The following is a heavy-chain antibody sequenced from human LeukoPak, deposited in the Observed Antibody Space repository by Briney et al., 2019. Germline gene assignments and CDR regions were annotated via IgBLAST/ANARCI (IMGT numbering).Heavy chain of an antibody. Sequence: PGGSLRLSCAASGFTFSSYGMHWVRQAPGKGLEWVAVISYDGSNKYYADSVKGRFTISRDNSKNTLYLQMNSLRAEDTAVYYCAKDLRAGDHYDSSGYHLDYWGQGTLVTVSS. J-gene: IGHJ4*02. CDR2: ISYDGSNK. D-gene: IGHD3-22*01. V-gene: IGHV3-30*18. CDR3: AKDLRAGDHYDSSGYHLDY. CDR1: GFTFSSYG.